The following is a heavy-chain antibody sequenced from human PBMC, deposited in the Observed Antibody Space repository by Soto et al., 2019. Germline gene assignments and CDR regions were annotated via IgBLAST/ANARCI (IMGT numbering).Heavy chain of an antibody. Sequence: PGGSLRLSCAASGFTFSSYAMHWVRQAPGKGLEWVAVISYDGSNKYYADSVKGRFTISRDNSKNTLYLQMNSLRAEDTAVYYCARDLYYYDSSGYYSNYYYGMDVWGQGTTVTVSS. CDR1: GFTFSSYA. CDR2: ISYDGSNK. V-gene: IGHV3-30-3*01. J-gene: IGHJ6*02. D-gene: IGHD3-22*01. CDR3: ARDLYYYDSSGYYSNYYYGMDV.